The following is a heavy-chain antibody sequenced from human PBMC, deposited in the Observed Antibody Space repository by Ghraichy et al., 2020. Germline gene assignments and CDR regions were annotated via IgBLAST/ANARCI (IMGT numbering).Heavy chain of an antibody. CDR1: GFTFTTSA. CDR2: IVVGSGDT. D-gene: IGHD3-9*01. J-gene: IGHJ4*02. Sequence: SVKVSCKASGFTFTTSAVQWVRQARGQRLEWIGWIVVGSGDTKYAQKFQERVTITRDMSTSTTYMELSSLRAEDTAVYYCASRRDDILTGYYNHFDYWGQGTLVTVSS. V-gene: IGHV1-58*01. CDR3: ASRRDDILTGYYNHFDY.